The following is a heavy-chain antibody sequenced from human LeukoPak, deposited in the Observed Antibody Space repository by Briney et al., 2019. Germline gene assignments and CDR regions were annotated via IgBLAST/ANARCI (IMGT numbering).Heavy chain of an antibody. J-gene: IGHJ4*02. V-gene: IGHV3-7*01. CDR1: GFTFSSYW. Sequence: PGGSLRLSCAASGFTFSSYWMSWVRQAPGKGLEWVANIKQDGSEKYYVDSVKGRFTISRDNAKNSLYLQMNSLRAEDTAVYYCAREAAYYDFWSGYYRRGFYFDYWGQGTLVTVSS. CDR2: IKQDGSEK. D-gene: IGHD3-3*01. CDR3: AREAAYYDFWSGYYRRGFYFDY.